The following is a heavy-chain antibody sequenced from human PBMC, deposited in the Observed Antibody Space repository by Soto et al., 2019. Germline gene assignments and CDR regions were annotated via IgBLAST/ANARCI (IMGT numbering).Heavy chain of an antibody. V-gene: IGHV4-4*02. CDR1: GGSISTNW. Sequence: QVQLQESGPGLMKPSGTLSLTCAVSGGSISTNWWSWVRQPPGKGLEWIGEIYHSGRTNYNPSLMNRATVSMDKSQNLLSLNLNSVTAADMAVYYCARHIAVSGTRGFDFWGQGTLVTVSS. D-gene: IGHD6-19*01. CDR2: IYHSGRT. CDR3: ARHIAVSGTRGFDF. J-gene: IGHJ4*02.